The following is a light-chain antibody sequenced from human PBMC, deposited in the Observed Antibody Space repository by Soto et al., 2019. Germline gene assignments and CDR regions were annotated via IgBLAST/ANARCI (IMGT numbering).Light chain of an antibody. Sequence: EIVMTQSPATLSVSPGERATLSCRASQSVSSNLGWYQQRPGQAPRLLIYGASTRANGIPARFSGSGSGTESTLTISSLQSEDSAVYYCQQYNNWSSITFGQGTRLEMK. CDR1: QSVSSN. V-gene: IGKV3-15*01. J-gene: IGKJ5*01. CDR3: QQYNNWSSIT. CDR2: GAS.